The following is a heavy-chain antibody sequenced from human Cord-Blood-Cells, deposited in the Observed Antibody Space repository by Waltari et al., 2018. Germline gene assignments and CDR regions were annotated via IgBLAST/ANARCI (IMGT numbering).Heavy chain of an antibody. D-gene: IGHD3-22*01. CDR3: ARSYYDSSGYFDY. Sequence: ASGFTFSSYWMSWVRQAPGKGLEWVANIKQDGSEKYYVDSVKGRFTISRDNAKNSLYLQMNSLRAEDTAVYYCARSYYDSSGYFDYWGQGTLVTVSS. CDR1: GFTFSSYW. V-gene: IGHV3-7*01. CDR2: IKQDGSEK. J-gene: IGHJ4*02.